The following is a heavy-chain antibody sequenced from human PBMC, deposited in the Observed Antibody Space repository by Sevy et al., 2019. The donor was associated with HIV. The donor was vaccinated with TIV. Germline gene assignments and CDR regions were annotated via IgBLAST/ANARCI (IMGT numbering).Heavy chain of an antibody. CDR2: ISYDGNIQ. V-gene: IGHV3-30*18. Sequence: GGSLRLSCAASGLTFSTYGMHCVRQAPGKGLEWVAVISYDGNIQYYADSVKGRFTVSRDNSKNTLYLQMNSLRAEDSAAYYCAKDQGGYNYAPGYWGQGTLVTVSS. CDR1: GLTFSTYG. D-gene: IGHD5-18*01. CDR3: AKDQGGYNYAPGY. J-gene: IGHJ4*02.